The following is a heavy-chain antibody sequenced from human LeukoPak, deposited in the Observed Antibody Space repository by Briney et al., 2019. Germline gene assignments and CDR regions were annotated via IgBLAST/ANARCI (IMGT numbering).Heavy chain of an antibody. J-gene: IGHJ4*02. D-gene: IGHD6-19*01. CDR1: GYTFTSYA. V-gene: IGHV1-3*01. Sequence: ASVKVSCKASGYTFTSYAISWVRQAPGQGLEWMGGINAVNGKTKYSQKFQGRVTITRDTSASTAYMELSSLRSEDTAVYYCARDIGYRSGWYYFEYCGQGKLVTVSS. CDR3: ARDIGYRSGWYYFEY. CDR2: INAVNGKT.